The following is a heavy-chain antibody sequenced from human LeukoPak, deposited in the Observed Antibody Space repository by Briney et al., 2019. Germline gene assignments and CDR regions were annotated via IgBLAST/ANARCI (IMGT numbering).Heavy chain of an antibody. V-gene: IGHV3-30-3*01. D-gene: IGHD2-2*01. CDR3: VYCSSTSCQD. CDR2: ISYDGSNK. J-gene: IGHJ4*02. CDR1: GFTFSSYA. Sequence: GGSLRLSCAASGFTFSSYAMHWVRQAPGKGLGWVAVISYDGSNKYYADSVKGRFTIPRDNSKNTLYLQMNSLRAEDTAVYYCVYCSSTSCQDWGQGTLVTVSS.